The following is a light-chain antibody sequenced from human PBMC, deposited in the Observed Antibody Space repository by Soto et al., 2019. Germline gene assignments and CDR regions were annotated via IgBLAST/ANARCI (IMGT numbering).Light chain of an antibody. CDR2: SDN. J-gene: IGLJ2*01. V-gene: IGLV1-44*01. CDR3: ATWDDSLNGVV. Sequence: QSVLTQPPSASGTPGQRVTISCSGGSSNIGSNTVNWYQQLPGTAPKVLIYSDNQRPSGVPDRFSGSKSGTSASLAISGLQSEDEAEYYCATWDDSLNGVVFGGGTQLTVL. CDR1: SSNIGSNT.